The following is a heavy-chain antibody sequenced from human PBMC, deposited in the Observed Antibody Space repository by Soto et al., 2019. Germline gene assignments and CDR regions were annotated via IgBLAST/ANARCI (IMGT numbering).Heavy chain of an antibody. CDR3: TTDPPRYCSSTSCPVGY. CDR2: VKSKSGGGTI. Sequence: EVQLVESGGGLVKPGGSLRLSCTASGFTFTNSWMHWVRQTPGKGLEWVGRVKSKSGGGTIEYAATVRVRFSISRDDSNNMVYQKMNGLKTEDTAADYWTTDPPRYCSSTSCPVGYWGQGTLVSVSS. J-gene: IGHJ4*02. V-gene: IGHV3-15*07. D-gene: IGHD2-2*01. CDR1: GFTFTNSW.